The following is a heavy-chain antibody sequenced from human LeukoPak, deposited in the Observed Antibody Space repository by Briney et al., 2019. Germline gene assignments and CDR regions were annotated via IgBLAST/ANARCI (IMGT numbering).Heavy chain of an antibody. D-gene: IGHD2-15*01. Sequence: PSETLSLTCAVYGGSSSSYYWSWIRQPPGKGLEWIGEINHSGSTNYNPSLKSRVTISVDTSKNQFSLKLSSVTAADTAVYYCARGYCSGGSCSILDYWGQGTLVTVSS. J-gene: IGHJ4*02. CDR2: INHSGST. V-gene: IGHV4-34*01. CDR3: ARGYCSGGSCSILDY. CDR1: GGSSSSYY.